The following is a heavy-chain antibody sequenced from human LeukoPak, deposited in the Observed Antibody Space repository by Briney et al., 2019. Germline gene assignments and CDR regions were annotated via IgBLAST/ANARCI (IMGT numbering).Heavy chain of an antibody. V-gene: IGHV3-30*02. CDR3: AKDHCSSTSCYYFDY. J-gene: IGHJ4*02. Sequence: GGSLRLSCAAPGFTLSNYWMSWVRQAPGKGLEWVAFKGRFTISRDNSQMNSLRAEDTAVYYCAKDHCSSTSCYYFDYWGQGTLVTVSS. CDR1: GFTLSNYW. D-gene: IGHD2-2*01.